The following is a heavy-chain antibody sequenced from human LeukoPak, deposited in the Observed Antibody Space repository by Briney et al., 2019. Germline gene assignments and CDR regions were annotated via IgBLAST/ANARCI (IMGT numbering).Heavy chain of an antibody. D-gene: IGHD3-10*01. CDR3: ASGGRFGDY. J-gene: IGHJ4*02. V-gene: IGHV3-21*01. CDR2: ITSSSTNI. CDR1: GFTFSSYA. Sequence: GGSLRLSCAASGFTFSSYAMNWVRQAPGKGLEWVSSITSSSTNIKYADSVKGRFTISRDNAENSLYLQMNSLRVEDTAVYYCASGGRFGDYWGQGTLVTVSS.